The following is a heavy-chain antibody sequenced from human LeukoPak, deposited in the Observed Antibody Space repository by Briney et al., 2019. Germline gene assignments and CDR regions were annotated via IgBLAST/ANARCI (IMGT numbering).Heavy chain of an antibody. D-gene: IGHD6-13*01. V-gene: IGHV4-61*02. CDR2: IYTSGRT. CDR3: AMRERLAAAFDY. CDR1: GGSISSASYY. Sequence: SETLSLTCTVSGGSISSASYYWSWIRQPAGKGLEWIGRIYTSGRTNYNPSLKSRVTISVDTSKNQFSLKLSSVTAADTAVYYCAMRERLAAAFDYWGQGTLVTVSS. J-gene: IGHJ4*02.